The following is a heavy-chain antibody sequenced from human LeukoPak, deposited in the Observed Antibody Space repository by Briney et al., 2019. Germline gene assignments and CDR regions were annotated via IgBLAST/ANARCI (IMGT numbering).Heavy chain of an antibody. CDR1: GFTFSSYW. J-gene: IGHJ4*02. V-gene: IGHV3-7*01. D-gene: IGHD6-19*01. CDR2: IKQDGSEK. CDR3: ARDGSSGWHGAVDY. Sequence: GSLRLSCAASGFTFSSYWMSWVRQAPGKGLEWVANIKQDGSEKYYVDSVKGRFTISRDNAKNSLYLQMNSLRAEDTAVYCCARDGSSGWHGAVDYWGQGTLVTVSS.